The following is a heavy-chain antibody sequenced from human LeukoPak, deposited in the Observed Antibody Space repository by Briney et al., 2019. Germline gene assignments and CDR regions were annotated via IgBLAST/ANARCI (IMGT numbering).Heavy chain of an antibody. CDR3: ARSRAVSWDAFDI. J-gene: IGHJ3*02. Sequence: GGSLRLSCAASGFTFSSYWMSWVRQAPGKGLEWVANIKQDGSEKYYVDSVKGRFTISRDNAKNSLYLQMNSLRAEDTAVYYCARSRAVSWDAFDIWGQGTMVTVSS. CDR2: IKQDGSEK. V-gene: IGHV3-7*01. D-gene: IGHD3-10*01. CDR1: GFTFSSYW.